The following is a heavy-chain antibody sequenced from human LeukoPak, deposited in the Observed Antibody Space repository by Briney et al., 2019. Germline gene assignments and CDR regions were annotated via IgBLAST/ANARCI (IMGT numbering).Heavy chain of an antibody. J-gene: IGHJ4*02. CDR2: ISGSGDGT. Sequence: PGGSLRLSCAASGFTFSSSAMSWVRQAPGKGLEWVSAISGSGDGTYNADSVKGRFTVSRHNSKNTLYLQMNSLRAEDTAVYYCAKGGHSSSYSQADYWGRGTLVTVSS. CDR1: GFTFSSSA. CDR3: AKGGHSSSYSQADY. V-gene: IGHV3-23*01. D-gene: IGHD3-22*01.